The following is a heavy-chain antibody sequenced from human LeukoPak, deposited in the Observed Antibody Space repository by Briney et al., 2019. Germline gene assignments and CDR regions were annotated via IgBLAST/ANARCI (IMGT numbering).Heavy chain of an antibody. D-gene: IGHD3-3*01. CDR3: ARDRAGVADY. V-gene: IGHV4-59*01. J-gene: IGHJ4*02. Sequence: PSETLSVTCTVSGGSISSYYWSWIRQPPGKGLEWIGYIYYSGSTNYNPSLKSRVTISLDKSNNQISLKLKSVTAADTAVYYCARDRAGVADYWGQGTLVTVSS. CDR1: GGSISSYY. CDR2: IYYSGST.